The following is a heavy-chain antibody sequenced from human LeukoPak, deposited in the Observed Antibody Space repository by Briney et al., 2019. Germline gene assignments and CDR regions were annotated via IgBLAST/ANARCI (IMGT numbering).Heavy chain of an antibody. Sequence: SETLSLTCAVYGGSFSGYYWSWIRQPPGKGLEWIGEINHSGSTNYNPSLKSRVTISVDTSKNQFSLKLSSVTAADTAVYYCARSPRVTFGGVIAHLDYWGQGTLVTVSS. V-gene: IGHV4-34*09. D-gene: IGHD3-16*02. CDR1: GGSFSGYY. J-gene: IGHJ4*02. CDR2: INHSGST. CDR3: ARSPRVTFGGVIAHLDY.